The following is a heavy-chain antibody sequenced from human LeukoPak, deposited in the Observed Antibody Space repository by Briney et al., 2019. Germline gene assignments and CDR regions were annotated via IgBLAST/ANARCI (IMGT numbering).Heavy chain of an antibody. CDR2: ISYDGSNK. Sequence: GGSLRLSCAASGFTFGSYGMRWVRQAPGKGLEWVAVISYDGSNKHYADSVKGRFTISRDNSKNTLFLQMNSLRAEDTAVYYCAGSETVTRSFDYWGQGTLVTVSS. CDR1: GFTFGSYG. J-gene: IGHJ4*02. CDR3: AGSETVTRSFDY. V-gene: IGHV3-30*03. D-gene: IGHD4-17*01.